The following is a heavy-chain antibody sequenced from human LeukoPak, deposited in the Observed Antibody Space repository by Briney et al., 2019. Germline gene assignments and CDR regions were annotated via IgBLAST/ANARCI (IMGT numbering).Heavy chain of an antibody. CDR3: ARRIAARPRGYWFDP. J-gene: IGHJ5*02. CDR2: IYYSGST. D-gene: IGHD6-6*01. CDR1: GGSISSYL. Sequence: SETLSLTCTVSGGSISSYLWSWIRQPPGKGLEWIGYIYYSGSTNYNPSLKSRVTILVDTSKNQFSLKVSSVTAADTAVYYCARRIAARPRGYWFDPWGQGTLVTVSS. V-gene: IGHV4-59*12.